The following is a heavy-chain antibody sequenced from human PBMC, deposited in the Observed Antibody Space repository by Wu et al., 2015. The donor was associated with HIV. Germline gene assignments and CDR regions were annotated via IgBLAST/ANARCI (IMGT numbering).Heavy chain of an antibody. D-gene: IGHD6-19*01. Sequence: QVQLMQSGAEVKKPGASVKVSCKASGYTLTTYYIHWVRQAPGQGLEWMGIINSKSGSTSYAQKFQGRVTMTRDTSTSTIYMELNSLTSEDTAVYYCARGGYSSGWNTDWYFDLWGVAPWSLSP. CDR3: ARGGYSSGWNTDWYFDL. CDR2: INSKSGST. J-gene: IGHJ2*01. CDR1: GYTLTTYY. V-gene: IGHV1-46*01.